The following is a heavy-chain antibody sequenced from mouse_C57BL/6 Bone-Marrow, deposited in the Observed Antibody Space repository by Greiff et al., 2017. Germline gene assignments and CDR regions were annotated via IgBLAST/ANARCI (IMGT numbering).Heavy chain of an antibody. J-gene: IGHJ2*01. Sequence: EVHLVGSGGDLVKPGGSLKLSCAASGFTFSSYGMSWVRQTPDKRLGWVATISSGGSYTYYPDSVKGRFTISRDNAKNTLYLQMSSLKSEDTAMYYCAINWGQGTTLTVSS. CDR2: ISSGGSYT. CDR3: AIN. V-gene: IGHV5-6*01. CDR1: GFTFSSYG.